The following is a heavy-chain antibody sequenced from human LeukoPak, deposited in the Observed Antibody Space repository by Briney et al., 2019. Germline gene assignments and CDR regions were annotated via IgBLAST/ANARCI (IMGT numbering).Heavy chain of an antibody. CDR1: GFTFSSYW. CDR3: AKDLRSSADSKMGAAAY. CDR2: IKQDGSEK. J-gene: IGHJ4*02. V-gene: IGHV3-7*01. D-gene: IGHD1-26*01. Sequence: PGGSLRLSCAASGFTFSSYWMSWVRQAPGKGLEWVANIKQDGSEKYYVDSVKGRFTISRDSSKNTLYLQMNSLRAEDTAVYYCAKDLRSSADSKMGAAAYWGQGTLVTVSS.